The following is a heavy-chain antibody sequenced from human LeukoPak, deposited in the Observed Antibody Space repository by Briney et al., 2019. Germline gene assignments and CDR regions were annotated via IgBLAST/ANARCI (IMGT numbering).Heavy chain of an antibody. CDR1: GFTFDDYA. Sequence: QAGRSLRLSCAASGFTFDDYAMHWVRQAPGKGLEWVSGISWNSGNIGYADSVKGRFTISRDNAKNSLYLQMNSLRAEDMAWYYCAKGYNYAKKNYFDYWGQGTLVTVSS. CDR2: ISWNSGNI. D-gene: IGHD5-24*01. CDR3: AKGYNYAKKNYFDY. V-gene: IGHV3-9*03. J-gene: IGHJ4*02.